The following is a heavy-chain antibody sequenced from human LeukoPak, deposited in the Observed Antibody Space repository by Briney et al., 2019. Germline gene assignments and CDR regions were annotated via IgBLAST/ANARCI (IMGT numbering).Heavy chain of an antibody. CDR1: GFTFSSYW. CDR2: IKQDGSEK. Sequence: GGSLRLSCAASGFTFSSYWMSWVRQAPGKGLEWVANIKQDGSEKYYVDSVKGRFTISRDNAKNSLYLQTNSLRAEDTAVYYCARPSPHYDFWSEDWFDPWGQGTLVTVSS. D-gene: IGHD3-3*01. V-gene: IGHV3-7*01. CDR3: ARPSPHYDFWSEDWFDP. J-gene: IGHJ5*02.